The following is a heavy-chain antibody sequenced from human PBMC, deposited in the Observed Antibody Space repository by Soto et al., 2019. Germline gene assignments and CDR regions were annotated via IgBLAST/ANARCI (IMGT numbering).Heavy chain of an antibody. D-gene: IGHD4-4*01. CDR3: ASLSPTVTTYPDY. Sequence: SETLSLTCAVSGGSISSGGYSWSWIRQPPGKGLEWIGYIYHSGSTYYNPSLKSRVTISADRSKNQFSLKLSSVTAADTAVYYCASLSPTVTTYPDYWGQGTLVTVSS. J-gene: IGHJ4*02. V-gene: IGHV4-30-2*01. CDR1: GGSISSGGYS. CDR2: IYHSGST.